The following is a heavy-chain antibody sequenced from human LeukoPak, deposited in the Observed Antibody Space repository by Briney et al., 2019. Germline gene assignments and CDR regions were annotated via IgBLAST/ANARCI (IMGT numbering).Heavy chain of an antibody. J-gene: IGHJ4*02. D-gene: IGHD1-1*01. CDR1: GFRFNEDW. CDR3: VRAGWELDY. Sequence: GGSLRLSCAASGFRFNEDWMSWGRQPPGEGLQWVAHIKDDGTEEYYLDSVEGRFTIARDDAKNSLYLQMNSLRVEDTALYYCVRAGWELDYWGQGTPVTVS. V-gene: IGHV3-7*01. CDR2: IKDDGTEE.